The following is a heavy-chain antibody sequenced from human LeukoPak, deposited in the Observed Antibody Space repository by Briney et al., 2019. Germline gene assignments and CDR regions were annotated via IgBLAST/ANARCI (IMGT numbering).Heavy chain of an antibody. Sequence: GGSLRLSCAASGFTVSSNYMSWVRQAPGKGLEWVSVIYSGGSTYYADSVKGRFTISRDSSKNTLYLQMNSLRAEDTAVYYCARGGDFWSGHYYFDYWGQGTLVTVSS. CDR3: ARGGDFWSGHYYFDY. J-gene: IGHJ4*02. D-gene: IGHD3-3*01. V-gene: IGHV3-53*01. CDR1: GFTVSSNY. CDR2: IYSGGST.